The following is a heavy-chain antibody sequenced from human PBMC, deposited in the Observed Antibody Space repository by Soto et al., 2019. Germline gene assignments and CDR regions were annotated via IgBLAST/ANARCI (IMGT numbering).Heavy chain of an antibody. D-gene: IGHD1-26*01. CDR3: ARGGVVGAIDAFDI. CDR1: GYTFTGYY. CDR2: INPNSGGT. V-gene: IGHV1-2*04. J-gene: IGHJ3*02. Sequence: GASVKVSCKASGYTFTGYYMHWVRQAPGQGLEWMGWINPNSGGTNYAQKFQGWVTMTRDTSISTAYMELSRLRSDDTAVYYCARGGVVGAIDAFDIWGQRTMVTVSS.